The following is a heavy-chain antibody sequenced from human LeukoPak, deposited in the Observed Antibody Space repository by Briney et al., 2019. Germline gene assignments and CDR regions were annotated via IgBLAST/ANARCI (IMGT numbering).Heavy chain of an antibody. CDR2: IYYSGST. CDR3: ARGSTVTTAPMDV. J-gene: IGHJ6*02. V-gene: IGHV4-59*01. CDR1: GGSINNYY. D-gene: IGHD4-11*01. Sequence: SETLSLTCTVSGGSINNYYWSWIRQPPGKGLEWIGYIYYSGSTNYNPSLKSRVTISVDTSKNQFSLKLSSVTAADTAVYYCARGSTVTTAPMDVWGQGTTVTVSS.